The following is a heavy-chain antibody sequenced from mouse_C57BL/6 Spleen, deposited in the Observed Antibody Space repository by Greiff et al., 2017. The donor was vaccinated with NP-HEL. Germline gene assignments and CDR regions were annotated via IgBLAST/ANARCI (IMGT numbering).Heavy chain of an antibody. CDR1: GFNIKDDY. CDR3: TTGALRAY. Sequence: VQLQQSGAELVRPGASVKLSCTASGFNIKDDYMHWVKQRPEQGLEWIGWIDPENGDTEYASKFQGKATITADTSSNTAYLQLSSLTSEDTAVYYCTTGALRAYGGQGTLVTVSA. CDR2: IDPENGDT. D-gene: IGHD1-2*01. J-gene: IGHJ3*01. V-gene: IGHV14-4*01.